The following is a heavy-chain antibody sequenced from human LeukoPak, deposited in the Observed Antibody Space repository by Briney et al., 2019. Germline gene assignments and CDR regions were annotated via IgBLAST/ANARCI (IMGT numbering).Heavy chain of an antibody. CDR2: ISYDGSNK. Sequence: GGSLRLSCAASGFTFSSYAMHWVRQAPGKGLEWVAVISYDGSNKYYADSVKGRFTISRDNSKNTLYLQMNSLRAEDTAVYYCARDQSGSYSGMDVWGQGTTVTVSS. CDR3: ARDQSGSYSGMDV. J-gene: IGHJ6*02. D-gene: IGHD1-26*01. CDR1: GFTFSSYA. V-gene: IGHV3-30-3*01.